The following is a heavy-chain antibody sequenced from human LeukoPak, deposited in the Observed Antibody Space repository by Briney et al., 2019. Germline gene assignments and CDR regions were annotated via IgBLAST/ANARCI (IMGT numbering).Heavy chain of an antibody. D-gene: IGHD2-21*02. CDR1: GFTFSSYA. CDR3: AKDNPYCGGDCYKYNWFDP. CDR2: ISGSGGST. Sequence: GGSLRLSCAASGFTFSSYAMSWVRQAPGKGLEWVSAISGSGGSTYYADSVKGRFTISRDNSKNTLYLQMNSLRAEDTAVYYCAKDNPYCGGDCYKYNWFDPWGQGTLVTVSS. J-gene: IGHJ5*02. V-gene: IGHV3-23*01.